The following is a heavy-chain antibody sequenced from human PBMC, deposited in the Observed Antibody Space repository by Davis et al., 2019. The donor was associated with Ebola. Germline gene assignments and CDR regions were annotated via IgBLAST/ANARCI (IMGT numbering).Heavy chain of an antibody. J-gene: IGHJ6*02. CDR2: IYNGGST. CDR3: ASNTWYYYGMDV. CDR1: GFTVSSNY. D-gene: IGHD3-16*01. Sequence: GESLKISCAASGFTVSSNYMSWVRQAPGKGLEWVSVIYNGGSTYYADSVKGRFTISRDNSKNTLYLQMNSLGVEDTAVYYCASNTWYYYGMDVWGQGTTVTVSS. V-gene: IGHV3-53*01.